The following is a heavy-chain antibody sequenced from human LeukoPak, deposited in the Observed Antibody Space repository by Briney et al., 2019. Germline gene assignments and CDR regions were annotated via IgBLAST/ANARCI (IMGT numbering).Heavy chain of an antibody. CDR3: ARGGYSYGNFDY. Sequence: PGGSLRLSCAASGFTFSSYWMTWVRQAPGKGLEWVAHIKQDGSERYYADSVKGRFTISRDNAKNSLYLEMNSLRVEDTAVYYCARGGYSYGNFDYWGQGTLVTVSS. CDR2: IKQDGSER. V-gene: IGHV3-7*03. CDR1: GFTFSSYW. D-gene: IGHD5-18*01. J-gene: IGHJ4*02.